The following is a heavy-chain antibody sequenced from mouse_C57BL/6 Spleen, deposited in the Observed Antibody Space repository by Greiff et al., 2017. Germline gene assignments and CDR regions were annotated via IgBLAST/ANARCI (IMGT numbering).Heavy chain of an antibody. CDR2: IYPGDGDT. CDR3: ARARSYYGSSYWYFDV. J-gene: IGHJ1*03. CDR1: GYAFSSSW. V-gene: IGHV1-82*01. D-gene: IGHD1-1*01. Sequence: VQLQESGPELVKPGASVKISCKASGYAFSSSWMNWVKQRPGTGLEWIGRIYPGDGDTNYNGKFKGKATLTADKSSSTAYMQLSSLTSEDSAVYFCARARSYYGSSYWYFDVWGTGTTVTVSS.